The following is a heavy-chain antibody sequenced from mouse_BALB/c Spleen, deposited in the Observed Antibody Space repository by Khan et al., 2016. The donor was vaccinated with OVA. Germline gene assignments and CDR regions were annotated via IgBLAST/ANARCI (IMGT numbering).Heavy chain of an antibody. CDR1: GYPFTSYY. D-gene: IGHD2-12*01. V-gene: IGHV1S34*01. Sequence: LVTTGASVKISCKASGYPFTSYYIHWVKQSHGKSLEWIGFISCYNGATNYNQKFKGKATITVDTSSRTAYMQFNRLTSEDSAVYYSARDCYYYAMDYWGQGTSVTVSS. CDR2: ISCYNGAT. J-gene: IGHJ4*01. CDR3: ARDCYYYAMDY.